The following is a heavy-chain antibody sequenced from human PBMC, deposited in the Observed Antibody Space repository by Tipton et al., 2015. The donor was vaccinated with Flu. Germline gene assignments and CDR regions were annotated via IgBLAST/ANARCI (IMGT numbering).Heavy chain of an antibody. D-gene: IGHD4-17*01. CDR3: AREREDGDYSDY. CDR2: IYPSGTT. V-gene: IGHV4-39*07. J-gene: IGHJ4*02. Sequence: LRLSCSVSGGSIRSTNYFCAWIRQPPGKRLELIGSIYPSGTTYYNPSLKSRVTISVDTSKNQFSLKLTSLTVADTAVYYCAREREDGDYSDYWGQGTLVTVSA. CDR1: GGSIRSTNYF.